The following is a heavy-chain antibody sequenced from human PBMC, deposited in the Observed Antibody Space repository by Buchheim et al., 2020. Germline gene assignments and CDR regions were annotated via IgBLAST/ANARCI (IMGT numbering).Heavy chain of an antibody. CDR3: ARVRDYDFWREFDH. Sequence: EVQLLESGGGLVQPGGSLRLSCVVSGFTSSSYAMNWVRQAPGKGLEWVSGISGSGASTYYADSVKGRFTISRDNSKSTLYLQMNSLRAEDTAIYYCARVRDYDFWREFDHWGQGTL. D-gene: IGHD3/OR15-3a*01. J-gene: IGHJ4*02. V-gene: IGHV3-23*01. CDR1: GFTSSSYA. CDR2: ISGSGAST.